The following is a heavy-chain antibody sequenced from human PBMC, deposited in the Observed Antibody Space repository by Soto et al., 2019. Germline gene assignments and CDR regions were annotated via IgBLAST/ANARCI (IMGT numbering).Heavy chain of an antibody. V-gene: IGHV3-23*01. CDR2: IRGSGSST. J-gene: IGHJ4*02. D-gene: IGHD3-3*01. CDR1: GFTFSNYA. Sequence: EVQLLESGGGLVQPGGSLRLSCAASGFTFSNYAMSWVRQAPGKGLEWVSAIRGSGSSTYYADSVKGRFTISRDNSRNTLYLQMNSLRAEDTAVYYCARGILEWLLLFDYWGQGTLVTVSS. CDR3: ARGILEWLLLFDY.